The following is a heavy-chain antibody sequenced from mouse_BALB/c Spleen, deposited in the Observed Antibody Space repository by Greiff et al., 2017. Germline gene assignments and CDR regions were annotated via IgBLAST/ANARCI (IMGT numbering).Heavy chain of an antibody. CDR2: INSNGGST. CDR3: ARDRGLRRGFDY. Sequence: EVQLKESGGGLVQPGGSLKLSCAASGFTFSSYGMSWVRQTPDKRLELVATINSNGGSTYYPDSVKGRFTISRDNAKNTLYLQMSSLTSEDTAMYYCARDRGLRRGFDYWGQGTTLTVSS. D-gene: IGHD2-2*01. J-gene: IGHJ2*01. CDR1: GFTFSSYG. V-gene: IGHV5-6-3*01.